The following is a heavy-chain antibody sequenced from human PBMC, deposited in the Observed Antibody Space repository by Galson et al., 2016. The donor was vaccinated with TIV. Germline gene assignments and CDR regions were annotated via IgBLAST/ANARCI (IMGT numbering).Heavy chain of an antibody. J-gene: IGHJ5*02. CDR3: ARRGTYTTGWYGEFDL. CDR2: IYPDNSDT. D-gene: IGHD6-19*01. Sequence: QSGAEVKKPGESLTISCKGSGFSFSNSWISWVRQKPGKGLEWLAIIYPDNSDTRYSPSFEGQVTISADMYTSTAYLQWSSLKASDTALYYCARRGTYTTGWYGEFDLWGQGTLVTVSS. V-gene: IGHV5-51*01. CDR1: GFSFSNSW.